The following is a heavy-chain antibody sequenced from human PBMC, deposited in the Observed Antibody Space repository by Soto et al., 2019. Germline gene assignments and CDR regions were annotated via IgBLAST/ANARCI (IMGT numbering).Heavy chain of an antibody. CDR2: INPSGGST. J-gene: IGHJ4*02. CDR3: ARADYYDSSGFYYDC. CDR1: GYIFTNHY. V-gene: IGHV1-46*01. D-gene: IGHD3-22*01. Sequence: QVQLVQSGAAVKKPGASVKVSCKASGYIFTNHYIHWVRQAPGQGLAWMGIINPSGGSTNYLQKFQGRITMTRDTSTSTVYMELSSLRSEDTAVYFCARADYYDSSGFYYDCWGQGSLVTVSS.